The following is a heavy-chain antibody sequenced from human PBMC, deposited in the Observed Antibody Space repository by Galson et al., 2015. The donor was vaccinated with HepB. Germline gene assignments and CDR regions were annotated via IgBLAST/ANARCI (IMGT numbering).Heavy chain of an antibody. Sequence: SVKVSCKVSGYTLTELSMHWVRQAPGKGLEWMGGFDPEDGETIYAQKFQGRVTMTEDTSTDTAYMELSSLRSEDTAVYYCATVGSIAARAPYSSSWYPPAFDIWGQGTMVAVSS. CDR2: FDPEDGET. V-gene: IGHV1-24*01. J-gene: IGHJ3*02. D-gene: IGHD6-13*01. CDR1: GYTLTELS. CDR3: ATVGSIAARAPYSSSWYPPAFDI.